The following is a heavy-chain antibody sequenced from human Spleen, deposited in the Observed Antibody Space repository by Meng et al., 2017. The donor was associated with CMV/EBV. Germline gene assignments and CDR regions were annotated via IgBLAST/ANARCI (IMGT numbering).Heavy chain of an antibody. CDR2: ISFDGSNT. D-gene: IGHD2-2*01. J-gene: IGHJ3*02. CDR3: ARGRGIVLEPAAAGRAFDI. V-gene: IGHV3-33*05. Sequence: FRSFSRYWVRQAPGKGLEWVAVISFDGSNTFFADSVKGRFAISRDNSKNTMHLQMNSLRVEDTAVYYCARGRGIVLEPAAAGRAFDIWGQGTMVTVSS. CDR1: FRSFS.